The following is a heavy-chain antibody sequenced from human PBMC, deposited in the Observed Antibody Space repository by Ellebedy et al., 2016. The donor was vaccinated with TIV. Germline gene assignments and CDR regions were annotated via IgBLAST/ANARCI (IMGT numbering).Heavy chain of an antibody. D-gene: IGHD6-19*01. Sequence: GESLKISCSASGFTFSTHTMHWVRRAPGRGLEYVSSISPQGHSTYYTDSVKGRFLISRDNSKNTLYLQMRSLRDDDTARYYCVKDRSGSFYYFDFWGLGTLVTVSS. J-gene: IGHJ4*02. CDR1: GFTFSTHT. CDR2: ISPQGHST. V-gene: IGHV3-64D*06. CDR3: VKDRSGSFYYFDF.